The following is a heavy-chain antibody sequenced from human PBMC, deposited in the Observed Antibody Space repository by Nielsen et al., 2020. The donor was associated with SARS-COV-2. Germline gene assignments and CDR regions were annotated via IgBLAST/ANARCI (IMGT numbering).Heavy chain of an antibody. V-gene: IGHV3-9*01. Sequence: SLKISCAGAGFTFEEYAMYWVRQAPGKGLEWVSGISWNSGSIGYADSVKGRFTISRDNAKNSLYLQMNSLRAEDTALYYCTTNTYYYDSSGYSNDAFDIWGQGTMVTVSS. J-gene: IGHJ3*02. CDR2: ISWNSGSI. CDR3: TTNTYYYDSSGYSNDAFDI. D-gene: IGHD3-22*01. CDR1: GFTFEEYA.